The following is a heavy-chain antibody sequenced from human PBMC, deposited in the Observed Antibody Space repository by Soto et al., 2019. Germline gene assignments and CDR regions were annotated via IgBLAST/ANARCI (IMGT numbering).Heavy chain of an antibody. Sequence: QVKLVESGGGVVLPGGSLRLSCEASGFTFNSYGMYWVRQAPGKGLDWVSHILYDGTKTYYADSVQGRFTISRDNSRNTLYLQMDRMRLEDTAVYFCVKDLEHMADHWGQGTLVIVSS. CDR3: VKDLEHMADH. CDR1: GFTFNSYG. D-gene: IGHD3-3*01. V-gene: IGHV3-30*18. J-gene: IGHJ4*02. CDR2: ILYDGTKT.